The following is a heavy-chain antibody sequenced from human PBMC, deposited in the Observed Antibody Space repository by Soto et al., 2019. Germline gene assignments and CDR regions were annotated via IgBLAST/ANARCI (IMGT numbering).Heavy chain of an antibody. Sequence: QVQLVESGGGVVQPGRSLRLSCEASGFTFSHYGMHWVRQAPGKGLEWVAVILNDGSRQHYADSLKGRLTISRDNSKNTLYLDMNSLRVEDTGLYYCASDEDYGDNGLDYWGQGTLVTVSS. V-gene: IGHV3-33*01. CDR2: ILNDGSRQ. D-gene: IGHD4-17*01. CDR3: ASDEDYGDNGLDY. CDR1: GFTFSHYG. J-gene: IGHJ4*02.